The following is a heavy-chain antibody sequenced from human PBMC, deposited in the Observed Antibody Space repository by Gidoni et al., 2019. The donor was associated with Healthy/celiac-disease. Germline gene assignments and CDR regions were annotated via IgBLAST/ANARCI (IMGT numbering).Heavy chain of an antibody. V-gene: IGHV4-4*02. CDR1: GGSISSSNW. D-gene: IGHD6-13*01. J-gene: IGHJ4*02. CDR3: ASSRPEGSSPAFDY. Sequence: QVQLQESGPGLVKPSGTLSLTCAVSGGSISSSNWWSWVRQPPGKGLGWIGEIYHSGSTNYNPSLKSRVTISVDKSKNQFSLKLSSVTAADTAVYYCASSRPEGSSPAFDYWGQGTLVTVSS. CDR2: IYHSGST.